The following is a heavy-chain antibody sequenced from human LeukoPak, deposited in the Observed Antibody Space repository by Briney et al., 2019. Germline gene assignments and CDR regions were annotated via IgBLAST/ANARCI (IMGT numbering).Heavy chain of an antibody. J-gene: IGHJ4*02. CDR2: ISSNGGST. CDR3: ARGSGSFSGGFDY. CDR1: GFTFSSYA. V-gene: IGHV3-64*04. Sequence: GGSLRLSCSASGFTFSSYAMHWVRQVPGKGLEYVSAISSNGGSTYYADSVKGRFTISRDNSKNTLYLQMNSLRAEDTAVYYCARGSGSFSGGFDYWGQGTLVTVSS. D-gene: IGHD1-26*01.